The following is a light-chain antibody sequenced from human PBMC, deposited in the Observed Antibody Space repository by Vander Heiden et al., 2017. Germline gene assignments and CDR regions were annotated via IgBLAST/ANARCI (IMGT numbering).Light chain of an antibody. CDR2: LNSDGSH. J-gene: IGLJ2*01. CDR1: SGHRSYA. V-gene: IGLV4-69*02. Sequence: QLVLTQSPSTSASLGAPVKPTCTLSSGHRSYAIAWHQQQPEKGPRYLMKLNSDGSHSKGDGIPDRFSGSSSGAERYLTISSLQSEDEADYYCQTWGTGTQGVVFGGGTKLTVL. CDR3: QTWGTGTQGVV.